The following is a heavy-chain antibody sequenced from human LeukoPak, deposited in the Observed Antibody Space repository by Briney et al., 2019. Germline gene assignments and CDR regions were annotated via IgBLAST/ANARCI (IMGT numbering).Heavy chain of an antibody. CDR3: AKGGLYCSSTSCYEDY. Sequence: PGGSLRLSCAASGFTFSSYGMHWVRQAPGKGLEWVAFIRYDGCNKYYADSVKGRFTISRDNSKNTLYLQMNSLRAEDTAVYYCAKGGLYCSSTSCYEDYWGQGTLVTVSS. CDR1: GFTFSSYG. CDR2: IRYDGCNK. J-gene: IGHJ4*02. D-gene: IGHD2-2*01. V-gene: IGHV3-30*02.